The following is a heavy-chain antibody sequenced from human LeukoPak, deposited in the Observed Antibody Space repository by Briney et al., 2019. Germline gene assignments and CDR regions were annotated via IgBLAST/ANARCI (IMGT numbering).Heavy chain of an antibody. D-gene: IGHD2/OR15-2a*01. CDR1: GYTFTSYG. V-gene: IGHV1-18*01. CDR3: ARGSSMPPPYYMDV. J-gene: IGHJ6*03. Sequence: GASVKVSCKASGYTFTSYGISWVRQAPGQGLEWMGWISAYNGNTNYAQKLQGRVTMTTDTSTSTAYMELSSLRSEDTAVYYCARGSSMPPPYYMDVWGKGTTVTVSS. CDR2: ISAYNGNT.